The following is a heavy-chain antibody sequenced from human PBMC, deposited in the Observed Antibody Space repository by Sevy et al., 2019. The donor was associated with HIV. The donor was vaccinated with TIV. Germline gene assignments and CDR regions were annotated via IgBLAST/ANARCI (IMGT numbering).Heavy chain of an antibody. J-gene: IGHJ4*02. CDR3: ARVDDILTNYFDY. D-gene: IGHD3-9*01. CDR1: GYSISSGYY. V-gene: IGHV4-38-2*01. Sequence: SETLSLTCAVSGYSISSGYYWGWIRQPPGKGLEWIGSIYHSGSTYYNPSLKSRVTISVDTSKNQFSLKLSSVTAADTAEYYCARVDDILTNYFDYWGQGTLVTVSS. CDR2: IYHSGST.